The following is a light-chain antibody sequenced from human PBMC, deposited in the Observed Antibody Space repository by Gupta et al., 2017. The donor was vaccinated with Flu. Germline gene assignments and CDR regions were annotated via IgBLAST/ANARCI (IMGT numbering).Light chain of an antibody. CDR3: QQSYSTLT. CDR2: AAY. Sequence: DIQMTQSPSSLSASVGDTVTITCRASQRIISYLNWYQQKPGKAPNLLIYAAYRLKSGVPSRFSDWGYGTDFILTSNSLQHEDYANYYCQQSYSTLTFGGGTKVEIK. CDR1: QRIISY. V-gene: IGKV1-39*01. J-gene: IGKJ4*01.